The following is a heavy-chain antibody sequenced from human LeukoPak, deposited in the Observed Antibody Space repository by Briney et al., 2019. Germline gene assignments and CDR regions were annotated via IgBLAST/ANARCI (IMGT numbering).Heavy chain of an antibody. Sequence: SETLSLTCTVSGGSISSYYWSWIRQPAGKGLEWIGRIYTSGSTNYNPFLKSRVTMSVDTSKNQFSLKLSSVTAADTAVYYCATGRGSYYSGWFDPWGQGTLVTVSS. CDR1: GGSISSYY. J-gene: IGHJ5*02. V-gene: IGHV4-4*07. CDR2: IYTSGST. CDR3: ATGRGSYYSGWFDP. D-gene: IGHD1-26*01.